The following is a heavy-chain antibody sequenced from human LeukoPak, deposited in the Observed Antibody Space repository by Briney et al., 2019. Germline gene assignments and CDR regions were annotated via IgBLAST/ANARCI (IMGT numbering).Heavy chain of an antibody. Sequence: GGSLRLSCAASGFTFSTYWMSWVRQAPGKGLEWVANIKQDGSEKYYVDSVKGRFTISRDNAKNSLYLQMNSLRAEDTAVYYCARDFRPKYSGSYYGQDYWGQGALVTVSS. CDR3: ARDFRPKYSGSYYGQDY. D-gene: IGHD1-26*01. CDR2: IKQDGSEK. V-gene: IGHV3-7*01. CDR1: GFTFSTYW. J-gene: IGHJ4*02.